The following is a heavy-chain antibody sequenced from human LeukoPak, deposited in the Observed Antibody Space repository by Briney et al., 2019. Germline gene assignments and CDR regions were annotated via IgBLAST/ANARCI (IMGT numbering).Heavy chain of an antibody. CDR2: INWNGGST. CDR3: ARDPPIAAAGTEDY. V-gene: IGHV3-20*04. Sequence: PGGSLRLSCAASGFTFDDYGMSWVRQAPGKGLEWVSGINWNGGSTGYADSVKGRFTISRDNAKNSLYLQMSSLGAEDTALYYCARDPPIAAAGTEDYWGQGTLVTVSS. CDR1: GFTFDDYG. D-gene: IGHD6-13*01. J-gene: IGHJ4*02.